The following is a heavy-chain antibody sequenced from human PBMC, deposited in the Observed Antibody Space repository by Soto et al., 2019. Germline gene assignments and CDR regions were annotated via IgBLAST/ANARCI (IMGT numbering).Heavy chain of an antibody. CDR3: AREFAYYYDSSGSL. CDR2: INPNSGDT. J-gene: IGHJ4*02. CDR1: GYTFTGYY. V-gene: IGHV1-2*02. D-gene: IGHD3-22*01. Sequence: ASVKVSCKASGYTFTGYYMHCVRQAPGQGLEWMGWINPNSGDTNYAQKFQGRVTMTRDTSISTAYMELSRLRSDDTAMYYCAREFAYYYDSSGSLWGQGTLVTAPQ.